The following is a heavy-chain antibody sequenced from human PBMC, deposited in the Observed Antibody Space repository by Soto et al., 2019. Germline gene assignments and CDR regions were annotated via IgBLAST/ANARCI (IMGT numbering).Heavy chain of an antibody. V-gene: IGHV4-30-2*01. Sequence: PSETLSLTCAVSGVSITSGTSYSWSWIPQPPGKGLAGIRSISHTGSTSYNPSLKSRFTMSGDKSKNQFYLKLTSVTAADMGVYYCARAAGPYFWTWFDPWGQGTLVTVSS. CDR3: ARAAGPYFWTWFDP. CDR2: ISHTGST. CDR1: GVSITSGTSYS. D-gene: IGHD6-13*01. J-gene: IGHJ5*02.